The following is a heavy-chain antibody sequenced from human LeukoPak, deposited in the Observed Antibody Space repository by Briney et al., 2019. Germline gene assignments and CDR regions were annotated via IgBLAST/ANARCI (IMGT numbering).Heavy chain of an antibody. V-gene: IGHV3-21*01. J-gene: IGHJ4*02. CDR3: ARDLQIVATLDY. Sequence: GGSLRLSCAASGFTFSSYGMNWVRQAPGKGLEWVSSISSSSSYIYYADSVKGRFTISRDNAKNSLYLQMNSLRAEDTAVYYCARDLQIVATLDYWGQGTLVTVSS. CDR2: ISSSSSYI. CDR1: GFTFSSYG. D-gene: IGHD5-12*01.